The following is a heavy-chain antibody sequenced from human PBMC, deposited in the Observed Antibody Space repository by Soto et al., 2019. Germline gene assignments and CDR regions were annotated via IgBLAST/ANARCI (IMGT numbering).Heavy chain of an antibody. Sequence: SVKVSCKASGGTFSSYTISWVRQAPGQGLEWKGGIIPIFGTANYAQNFQGRVTITADESTSTVYMELSSLRSEDTAVYYCATRTSGYSYGYNYYGMDVWGQGTTVTVSS. CDR3: ATRTSGYSYGYNYYGMDV. CDR2: IIPIFGTA. V-gene: IGHV1-69*13. J-gene: IGHJ6*02. CDR1: GGTFSSYT. D-gene: IGHD5-18*01.